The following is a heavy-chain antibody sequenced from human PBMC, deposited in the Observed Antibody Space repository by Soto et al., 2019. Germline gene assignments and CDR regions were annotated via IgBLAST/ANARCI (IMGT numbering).Heavy chain of an antibody. J-gene: IGHJ5*02. CDR3: AREGALKPFSS. V-gene: IGHV3-21*01. CDR2: ISGTSVYI. Sequence: PGGSLRLPCVASGFTFSNYNINWVRQAPGKGLEWVSHISGTSVYIHYADSVKGRFTISRDNAKNSVYLQMDSLRVEDTAVYYCAREGALKPFSSWGQGALVTVYS. CDR1: GFTFSNYN.